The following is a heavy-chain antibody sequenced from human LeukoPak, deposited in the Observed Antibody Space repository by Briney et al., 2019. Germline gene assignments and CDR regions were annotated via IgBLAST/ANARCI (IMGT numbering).Heavy chain of an antibody. CDR2: IYYSGST. Sequence: LTXTVAXGSISSXXYYXXWIXQXXXXXXXWIGSIYYSGSTYYNPSLKSRVTISVDTSKNQFSLKLSSVTAADTAVYYCASFKAAGSRFDYWGQGTLVTVSS. D-gene: IGHD6-13*01. V-gene: IGHV4-39*07. CDR1: XGSISSXXYY. J-gene: IGHJ4*02. CDR3: ASFKAAGSRFDY.